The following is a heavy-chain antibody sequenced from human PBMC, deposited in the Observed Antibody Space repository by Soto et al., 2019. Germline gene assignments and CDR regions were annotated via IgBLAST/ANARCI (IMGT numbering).Heavy chain of an antibody. J-gene: IGHJ5*02. CDR3: ARADPRRITMVRGVIIVYWFDP. D-gene: IGHD3-10*01. V-gene: IGHV6-1*01. Sequence: SSETLSLTCAISGDSVSSNSAAWNWIRQSPSRGLEWLGRTYYRSKWYNDYAVSVKSRITINPDTSKNQFSLQLNSVTPEDTAVYYCARADPRRITMVRGVIIVYWFDPWGQGTLVTVSS. CDR1: GDSVSSNSAA. CDR2: TYYRSKWYN.